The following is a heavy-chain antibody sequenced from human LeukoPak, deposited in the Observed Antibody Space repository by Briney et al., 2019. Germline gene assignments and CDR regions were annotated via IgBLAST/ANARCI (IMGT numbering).Heavy chain of an antibody. CDR3: AKDHYVSGRYDAFDI. D-gene: IGHD3-10*01. CDR1: GFTFSSFA. V-gene: IGHV3-23*01. Sequence: GGSLRLSCAASGFTFSSFAMSWVRQAPGEGLEWVSSITTSGGSTYYADSVKGRFTISRDNAKNTLYLQMNSLRAEDTAVYYCAKDHYVSGRYDAFDIWGQGTMVTVSS. CDR2: ITTSGGST. J-gene: IGHJ3*02.